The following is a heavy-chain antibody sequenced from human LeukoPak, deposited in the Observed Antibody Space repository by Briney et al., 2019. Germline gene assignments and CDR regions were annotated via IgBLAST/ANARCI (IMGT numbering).Heavy chain of an antibody. CDR3: ARGGVGGIDY. J-gene: IGHJ4*02. Sequence: KASETLSLTRTVSGGSISSGGYYWSWIRQHPGKGLEWIGYIYYSGSTYYNPSLKSRVTISVDTSKNQFSLKLSSVTAADTAVYYCARGGVGGIDYWGQGTLVTVSS. CDR2: IYYSGST. CDR1: GGSISSGGYY. V-gene: IGHV4-31*03. D-gene: IGHD3-16*01.